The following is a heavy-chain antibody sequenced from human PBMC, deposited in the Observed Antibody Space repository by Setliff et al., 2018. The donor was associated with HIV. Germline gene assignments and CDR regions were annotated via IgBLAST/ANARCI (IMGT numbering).Heavy chain of an antibody. Sequence: GGSLRLSCAASGFTFSSDGMHWVRQAPGKGLEWVSRINSDGSSTSYADSVKGRFTISRDNAKNTLYLQMNSLRAEDTAVYYCAGTPGYSSPPWGQGTLVTVSS. D-gene: IGHD6-19*01. CDR1: GFTFSSDG. CDR2: INSDGSST. V-gene: IGHV3-74*01. CDR3: AGTPGYSSPP. J-gene: IGHJ5*02.